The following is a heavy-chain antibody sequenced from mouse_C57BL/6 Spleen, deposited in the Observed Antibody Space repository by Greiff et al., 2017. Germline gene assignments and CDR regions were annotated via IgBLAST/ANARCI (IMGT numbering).Heavy chain of an antibody. CDR1: GYTFTDYN. J-gene: IGHJ2*01. V-gene: IGHV1-22*01. Sequence: EVQLQQSGPELVKPGASVKMSCKASGYTFTDYNMHWVKQSHGKSLEWIGYINPNNGGASYNQKFKGKATLTVNKSSSTAYMELRSLTSEDSAVXYCARELGRGYFDYWGQGTTLTVSS. CDR3: ARELGRGYFDY. D-gene: IGHD4-1*01. CDR2: INPNNGGA.